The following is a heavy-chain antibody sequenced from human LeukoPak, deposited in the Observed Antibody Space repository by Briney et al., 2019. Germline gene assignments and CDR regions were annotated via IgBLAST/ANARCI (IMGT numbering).Heavy chain of an antibody. CDR3: ARIVSYDSSGNPPEYYYYYYMDV. CDR1: GFTFSSYW. CDR2: IKQDGSEK. D-gene: IGHD3-22*01. Sequence: GGSLRLSCAASGFTFSSYWMSWVRQAPGKGLEWVANIKQDGSEKYYVDSVKGRFTISRDNAKNSLYLQTNSLRAEDTAVYYCARIVSYDSSGNPPEYYYYYYMDVWGKGTTVTISS. V-gene: IGHV3-7*01. J-gene: IGHJ6*03.